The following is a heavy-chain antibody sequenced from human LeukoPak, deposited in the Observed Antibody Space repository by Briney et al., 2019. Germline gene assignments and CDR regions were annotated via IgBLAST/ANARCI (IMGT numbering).Heavy chain of an antibody. CDR1: EFTFSNYA. CDR2: ITGSGDSA. Sequence: GGSLRLSCAASEFTFSNYAMSWVRQAPGKGLEWVSTITGSGDSAYYADSMKGRFIISRDNSKNTLSLQMSNLSAEDTAVFYCAKSLGSSSSYYFDYWGQGTLVTVSS. CDR3: AKSLGSSSSYYFDY. D-gene: IGHD6-6*01. J-gene: IGHJ4*02. V-gene: IGHV3-23*01.